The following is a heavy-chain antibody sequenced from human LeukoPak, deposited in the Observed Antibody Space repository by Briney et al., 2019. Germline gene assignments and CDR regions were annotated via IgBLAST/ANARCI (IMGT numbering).Heavy chain of an antibody. Sequence: SGTLSLTCTVSGGSISSGDYYWSWIRQPPGKGLEWIGYIYYSGSTYYNPSLKSRVTISVDTSKNQFSLKLSSVTAADTAVYYCARDQYDSSGYFDYWGQGTLVTVSS. CDR2: IYYSGST. V-gene: IGHV4-30-4*01. CDR1: GGSISSGDYY. CDR3: ARDQYDSSGYFDY. J-gene: IGHJ4*02. D-gene: IGHD3-22*01.